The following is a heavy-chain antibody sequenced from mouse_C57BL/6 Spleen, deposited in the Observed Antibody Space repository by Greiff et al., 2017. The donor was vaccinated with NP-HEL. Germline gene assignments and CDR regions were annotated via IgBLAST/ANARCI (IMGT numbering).Heavy chain of an antibody. CDR3: ARGEYYGSSALYFDY. Sequence: VQLQQSGAELVKPGASVKMSCKASGYTFTSYWITWVKQRPGQGLEWIGDIYPGSGSTNYNEKFKSKATLTVDTSSSTAYMQLSSLTSEDSAVYYCARGEYYGSSALYFDYWGQGTTLTVSS. V-gene: IGHV1-55*01. CDR2: IYPGSGST. J-gene: IGHJ2*01. D-gene: IGHD1-1*01. CDR1: GYTFTSYW.